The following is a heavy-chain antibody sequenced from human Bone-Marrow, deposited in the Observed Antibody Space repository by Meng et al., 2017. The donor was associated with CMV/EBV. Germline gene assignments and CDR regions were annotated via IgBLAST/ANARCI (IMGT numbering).Heavy chain of an antibody. CDR2: IRYDGSNK. CDR1: GFTFSNAW. V-gene: IGHV3-30*02. D-gene: IGHD3-3*01. J-gene: IGHJ4*02. CDR3: AKGAIFGRGDY. Sequence: GESLKITCAASGFTFSNAWMSWVRQAPGKGLEWVAFIRYDGSNKYYADSVKGRFTISRDNSKNTLYLQMNSLRAEDTAVYYCAKGAIFGRGDYWGQGTLVTVSS.